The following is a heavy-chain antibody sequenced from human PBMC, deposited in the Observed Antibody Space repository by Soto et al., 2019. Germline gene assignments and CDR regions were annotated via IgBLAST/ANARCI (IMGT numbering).Heavy chain of an antibody. CDR2: ISAYNGNT. V-gene: IGHV1-18*04. J-gene: IGHJ6*02. CDR3: ERYTPTIFGVAIDGYYYGMDV. Sequence: ASVKVSCKASGYTFTSYGISWVRQAPGQGLEWMGWISAYNGNTNYAQKLQGRVTMTTDTSTSTAYMGLRSLRSDDTAVYYCERYTPTIFGVAIDGYYYGMDVWGQGTTVTVSS. CDR1: GYTFTSYG. D-gene: IGHD3-3*01.